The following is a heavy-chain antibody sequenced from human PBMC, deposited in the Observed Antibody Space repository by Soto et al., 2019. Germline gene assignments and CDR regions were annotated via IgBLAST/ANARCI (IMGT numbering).Heavy chain of an antibody. J-gene: IGHJ6*02. D-gene: IGHD2-2*01. CDR1: GGTFSSYA. CDR2: IIPISETT. Sequence: QVQQVQSGAEVKKPGSSVKVSCKASGGTFSSYAISWVRQAPGQGLEWMGGIIPISETTNYAQKFQGRVTITADESKSTAYMEPSSLRSEDTAVYYCARSQGSSTSLEIYYYYYYGMDVWGQGTTVTVSS. V-gene: IGHV1-69*01. CDR3: ARSQGSSTSLEIYYYYYYGMDV.